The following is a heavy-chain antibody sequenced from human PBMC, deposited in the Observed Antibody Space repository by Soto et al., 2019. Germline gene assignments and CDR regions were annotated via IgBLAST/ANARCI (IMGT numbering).Heavy chain of an antibody. CDR2: FDPEDGET. CDR1: GYTLTELS. CDR3: ARLPHSSSWYSYYYGMDV. V-gene: IGHV1-24*01. Sequence: ASVKVSCKVSGYTLTELSMHWVRQAPGKGLEWMGGFDPEDGETIYAQKFQGRVTMTEDTSTDTAYLQWSSLKASDTAMYYCARLPHSSSWYSYYYGMDVWGQGTTVTVSS. J-gene: IGHJ6*02. D-gene: IGHD6-13*01.